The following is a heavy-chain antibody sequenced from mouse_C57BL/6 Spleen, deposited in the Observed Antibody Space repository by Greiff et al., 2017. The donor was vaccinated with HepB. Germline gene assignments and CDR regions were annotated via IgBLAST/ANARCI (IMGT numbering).Heavy chain of an antibody. CDR1: GYSFTSYY. D-gene: IGHD1-1*01. V-gene: IGHV1-66*01. Sequence: QVQLQQPGPELVKPGASVKISCKASGYSFTSYYIHWVKQRPGQGLEWIGWIDPGSGNTKYNEKFKGKATLTADTSSSTAYMQLSSLTSEDSAVYYCAYYDEYTWFAYWGQGTMVTVSA. CDR3: AYYDEYTWFAY. J-gene: IGHJ3*01. CDR2: IDPGSGNT.